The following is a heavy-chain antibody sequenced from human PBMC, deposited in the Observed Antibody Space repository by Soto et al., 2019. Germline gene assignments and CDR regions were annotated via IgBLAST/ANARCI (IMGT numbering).Heavy chain of an antibody. CDR1: GYTFTSYY. CDR2: INPSGGST. J-gene: IGHJ6*04. Sequence: RASVKVSCKASGYTFTSYYMHWVRQAPGQGLEWMGIINPSGGSTSYAQKFQGRVTMTRDTSTSTVYMELSSLRSEDTAVYYCARLRYYYDSSGLNYGMDVCGKGTTVTVSS. CDR3: ARLRYYYDSSGLNYGMDV. V-gene: IGHV1-46*01. D-gene: IGHD3-22*01.